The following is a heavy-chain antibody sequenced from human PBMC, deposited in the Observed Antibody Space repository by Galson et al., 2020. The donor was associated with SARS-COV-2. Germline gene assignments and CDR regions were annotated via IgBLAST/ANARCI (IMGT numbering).Heavy chain of an antibody. CDR1: GFTFSDYS. CDR3: ARGGGKY. Sequence: KIGESLKISCAASGFTFSDYSMNWVRQAPGKGLEWVSSINGTSESKYYTDSVKGRFTISRDNAKNSLYLQMNSLRAEDTATYYCARGGGKYWGQGTLVTVSS. V-gene: IGHV3-21*01. J-gene: IGHJ4*02. CDR2: INGTSESK.